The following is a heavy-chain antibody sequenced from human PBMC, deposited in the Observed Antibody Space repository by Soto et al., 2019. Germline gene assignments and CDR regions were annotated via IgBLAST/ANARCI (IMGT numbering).Heavy chain of an antibody. J-gene: IGHJ5*02. CDR2: ISGTSVYI. D-gene: IGHD6-25*01. Sequence: PGGSLRLSWVASGLTFSNYNLNWVRQTPGTWLRWVSHISGTSVYIHYADSVKCLFTISRDNAKNSVYLQMDILTIEDTAVYYCATNAALSPLSSWHQGAQVTASS. CDR1: GLTFSNYN. V-gene: IGHV3-21*01. CDR3: ATNAALSPLSS.